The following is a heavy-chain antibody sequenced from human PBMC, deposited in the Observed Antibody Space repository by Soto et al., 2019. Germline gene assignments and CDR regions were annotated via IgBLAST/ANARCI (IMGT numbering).Heavy chain of an antibody. J-gene: IGHJ3*02. D-gene: IGHD2-15*01. CDR3: ARERYCSGGSCLRRGAFDI. CDR2: ISSSSSYI. CDR1: GFTFSSHS. V-gene: IGHV3-21*01. Sequence: GGSLRLSCAASGFTFSSHSMTWVRQAPGKGLEWVSSISSSSSYIYYSDSVKGRFTNYRDNAKNSLYLQMNSLRAEDTAVYYCARERYCSGGSCLRRGAFDIWGQGTMVTVS.